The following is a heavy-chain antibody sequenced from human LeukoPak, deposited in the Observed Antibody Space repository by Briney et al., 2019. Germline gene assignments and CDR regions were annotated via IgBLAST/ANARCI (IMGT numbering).Heavy chain of an antibody. CDR1: GGSISTYY. CDR2: IYFTGST. J-gene: IGHJ4*02. D-gene: IGHD4-17*01. V-gene: IGHV4-59*08. Sequence: SETLSLTCTVSGGSISTYYWSWIRQPPGRGLKWIGYIYFTGSTYYNPSLKSRVTISVDTSKNQFSLKLSSVTAADTAVYYCARHRDGDLDYWGQGTLVTVSS. CDR3: ARHRDGDLDY.